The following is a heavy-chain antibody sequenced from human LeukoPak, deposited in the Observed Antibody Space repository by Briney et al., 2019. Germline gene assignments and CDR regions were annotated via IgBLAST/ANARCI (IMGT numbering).Heavy chain of an antibody. J-gene: IGHJ6*02. CDR1: GGSISSYY. D-gene: IGHD6-19*01. CDR3: ARLSSSGWAAYYYYGMDV. Sequence: PSETLSLTCTVSGGSISSYYWSWIRQPPGKGLKWIGYIYYSGSTNYNPSLKSRVTISVDTSKNQFSLKLSSVTAADTAVYYCARLSSSGWAAYYYYGMDVWGQGTTVTVSS. CDR2: IYYSGST. V-gene: IGHV4-59*08.